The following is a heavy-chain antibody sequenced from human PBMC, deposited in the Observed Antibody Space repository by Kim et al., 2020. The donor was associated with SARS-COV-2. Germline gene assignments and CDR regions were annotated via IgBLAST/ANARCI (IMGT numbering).Heavy chain of an antibody. J-gene: IGHJ4*02. Sequence: GGSLRLSCAASGFDFSNFAMNWVRQSPLKGLEWVSGISANGATTYGAEPVKGRFTISRDNSSNTLFLQMNSLRVEDTAVYYCGKDSEGRIPMGGKVDHWGQGNLVIVSS. CDR2: ISANGATT. CDR3: GKDSEGRIPMGGKVDH. V-gene: IGHV3-23*01. D-gene: IGHD2-8*01. CDR1: GFDFSNFA.